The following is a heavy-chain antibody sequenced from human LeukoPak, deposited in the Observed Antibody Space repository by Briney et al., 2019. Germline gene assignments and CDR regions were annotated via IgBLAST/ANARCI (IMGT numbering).Heavy chain of an antibody. J-gene: IGHJ4*02. CDR2: INSDGSST. CDR1: GFTFIIDG. D-gene: IGHD3-10*01. CDR3: ARASEYGWLFDY. Sequence: SGRSLRLSCADSGFTFIIDGMHWVRQAPGKGLVWVSRINSDGSSTSYADSVKGRFTISRDNAKKSLYLQMNSLRAEDTAVYYCARASEYGWLFDYWGQGTLVTVSS. V-gene: IGHV3-74*01.